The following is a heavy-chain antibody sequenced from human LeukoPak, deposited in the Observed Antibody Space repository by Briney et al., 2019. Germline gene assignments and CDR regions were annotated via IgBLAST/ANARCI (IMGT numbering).Heavy chain of an antibody. CDR3: ARGIAARPPYYFDY. CDR1: GGSISSGGYY. Sequence: SETLSLTCTVSGGSISSGGYYWSRIRQPPGKGLEWIGYIYHSGSTYYNPSLKSRVTISVDRSKNQFSLKLSSVTAADTAVYYCARGIAARPPYYFDYWGQGTLVTVSS. D-gene: IGHD6-6*01. CDR2: IYHSGST. V-gene: IGHV4-30-2*01. J-gene: IGHJ4*02.